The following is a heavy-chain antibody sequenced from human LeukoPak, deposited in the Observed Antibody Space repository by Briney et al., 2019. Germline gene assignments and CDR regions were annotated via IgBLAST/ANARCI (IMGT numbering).Heavy chain of an antibody. V-gene: IGHV3-74*01. Sequence: PGGSLRLSCVASGFTFSRYWMHWVRQAPGKGLVWVSRMNTDGSRTDYADSVKGRFTISRDNAKNTLYLQINSLGAEDTAVYSCASDFSGSDDYWGQGTLVTVSS. CDR1: GFTFSRYW. CDR3: ASDFSGSDDY. J-gene: IGHJ4*02. CDR2: MNTDGSRT. D-gene: IGHD2-15*01.